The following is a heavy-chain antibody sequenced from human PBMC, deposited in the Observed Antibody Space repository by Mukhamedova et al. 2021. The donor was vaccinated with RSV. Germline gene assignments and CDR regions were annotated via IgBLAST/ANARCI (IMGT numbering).Heavy chain of an antibody. J-gene: IGHJ2*01. V-gene: IGHV3-21*01. CDR2: ITSSSSFI. D-gene: IGHD2-21*01. CDR1: GFTFSNYK. Sequence: GFTFSNYKMNWVRQAPGKGLEWVSSITSSSSFIYYADSVKGRFTISRDNAKSSLNLQMNSLRAEDTAVYYCAREVIAVTPYWHFD. CDR3: AREVIAVTPYWHFD.